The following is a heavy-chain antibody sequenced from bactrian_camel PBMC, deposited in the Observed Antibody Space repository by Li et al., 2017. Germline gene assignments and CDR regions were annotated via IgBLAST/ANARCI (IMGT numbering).Heavy chain of an antibody. Sequence: GSVQAGGSLRLACAASGNVSKYYMAWFRQAPGKEREGVARIATGSGNTYYADSVKGRCTISQDNAKNTVYLQMNYLSPEDTGTYYCAADSPGYCAGGYFLSRNRTRFWGRGTQVTVS. D-gene: IGHD2*01. CDR3: AADSPGYCAGGYFLSRNRTRF. CDR1: GNVSKYY. J-gene: IGHJ4*01. CDR2: IATGSGNT. V-gene: IGHV3S28*01.